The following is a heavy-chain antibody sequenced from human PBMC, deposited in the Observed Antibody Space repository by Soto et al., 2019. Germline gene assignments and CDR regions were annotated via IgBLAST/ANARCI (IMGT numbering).Heavy chain of an antibody. J-gene: IGHJ6*02. D-gene: IGHD3-10*01. V-gene: IGHV4-59*01. CDR3: ARGGTGSGSYYDYYYGMDV. CDR2: IYYSGSI. CDR1: GGSISSYY. Sequence: SETLSLTCTVSGGSISSYYWSWIRQPPGKGLEWIGYIYYSGSINYNPSLKSRVTISVDTSKNQFSLKLSSVTAADTTVYYCARGGTGSGSYYDYYYGMDVWGQGTTVTVSS.